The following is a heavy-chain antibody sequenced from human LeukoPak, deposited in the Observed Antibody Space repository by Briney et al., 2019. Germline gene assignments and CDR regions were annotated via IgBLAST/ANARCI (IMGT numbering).Heavy chain of an antibody. Sequence: GGSLRLSCAASGFTFSNYEINWVRQAPGKGLEWVSYISSSGGSIYYADSAKGRFTISRDNAKNSLYLQMNSLRAEDTAVYYCARGYRYGYDYRGQGTLVTVSS. CDR2: ISSSGGSI. V-gene: IGHV3-48*03. J-gene: IGHJ4*02. D-gene: IGHD5-18*01. CDR3: ARGYRYGYDY. CDR1: GFTFSNYE.